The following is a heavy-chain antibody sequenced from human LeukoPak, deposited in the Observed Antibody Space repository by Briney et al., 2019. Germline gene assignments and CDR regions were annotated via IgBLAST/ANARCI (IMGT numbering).Heavy chain of an antibody. CDR2: VTAYNGHT. CDR3: AREGSGYGVRGDPVDY. D-gene: IGHD5-12*01. CDR1: GYTFINHG. J-gene: IGHJ4*02. V-gene: IGHV1-18*01. Sequence: ASVKVSCKASGYTFINHGISWVRQAPGQGLEWMGWVTAYNGHTNYAQKVRGRVTMTTDTSTSTAYMELRSLRSDDTAVYYCAREGSGYGVRGDPVDYWGQGTLVTVSS.